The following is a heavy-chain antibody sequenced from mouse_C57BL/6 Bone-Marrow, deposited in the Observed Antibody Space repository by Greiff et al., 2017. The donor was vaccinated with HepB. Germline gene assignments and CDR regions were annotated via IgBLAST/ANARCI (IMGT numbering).Heavy chain of an antibody. CDR1: GFTFSSYA. CDR2: ISDGGSYT. V-gene: IGHV5-4*03. J-gene: IGHJ3*01. Sequence: EVMLVESGGGLVKPGGSLKLSCAASGFTFSSYAMSWVRQTPEKRLEWVATISDGGSYTYYPDNVKGRFTISRDNAKNNLYLQMSQLKSEETAMYYCARGDYPFADWGQGTLVTVSA. D-gene: IGHD2-4*01. CDR3: ARGDYPFAD.